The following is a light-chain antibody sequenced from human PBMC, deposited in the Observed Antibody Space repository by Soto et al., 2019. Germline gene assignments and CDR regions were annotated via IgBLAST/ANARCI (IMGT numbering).Light chain of an antibody. V-gene: IGKV1-5*03. CDR3: QQYHDLWT. CDR1: QSISSW. J-gene: IGKJ1*01. Sequence: DSQMTQSRSSLSASVGDRVTITCRASQSISSWLAWYQQQPGRVPKLLIYKASRLGSGVPSRFIGSGSGTEFTLTISSLQPDDFATYYCQQYHDLWTFGQVTKVDI. CDR2: KAS.